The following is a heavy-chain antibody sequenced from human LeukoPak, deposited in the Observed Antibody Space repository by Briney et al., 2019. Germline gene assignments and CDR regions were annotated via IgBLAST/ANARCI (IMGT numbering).Heavy chain of an antibody. J-gene: IGHJ5*02. CDR3: AKDEDGSGSRAFNNWFDP. V-gene: IGHV3-23*01. CDR2: ISGSGGST. Sequence: PGGALRLSCAASGFTFRNSAMSWVRQAPGKGLEWVSPISGSGGSTYYADYVTGRFPIHRDNRQNQLYLQTTNLRPEDTAVYYCAKDEDGSGSRAFNNWFDPWGQGTLVTVSS. D-gene: IGHD3-10*01. CDR1: GFTFRNSA.